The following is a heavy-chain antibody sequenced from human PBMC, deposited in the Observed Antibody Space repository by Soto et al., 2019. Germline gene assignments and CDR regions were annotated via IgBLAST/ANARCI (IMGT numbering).Heavy chain of an antibody. V-gene: IGHV1-18*04. J-gene: IGHJ5*02. CDR3: ARGAIFGVVIDPVGCLDP. CDR1: GYTFTSYG. CDR2: ISADNGNT. D-gene: IGHD3-3*01. Sequence: QVQLVQSGAEVKKPGASVKVSCQASGYTFTSYGISWVRQAPGQGLEWMGWISADNGNTNYAQKLQGRVTMTTDTSTSKAYMELRSLRSDDTAVYYCARGAIFGVVIDPVGCLDPWGQGTLVTVSS.